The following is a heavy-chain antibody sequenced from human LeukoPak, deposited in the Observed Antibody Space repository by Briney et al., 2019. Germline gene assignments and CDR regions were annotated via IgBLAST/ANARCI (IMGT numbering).Heavy chain of an antibody. V-gene: IGHV1-8*01. CDR1: GYTFTSYD. D-gene: IGHD3-10*01. CDR2: MNPNSGNT. Sequence: ASVKVSCKASGYTFTSYDINWVRQATGQGLEWMGWMNPNSGNTGYAQKFQGRVTMTRNISISTAYMELSSLRSEDTAVYYCARGLSTMVRGGVKYFDYWGQGTLVTVSS. J-gene: IGHJ4*02. CDR3: ARGLSTMVRGGVKYFDY.